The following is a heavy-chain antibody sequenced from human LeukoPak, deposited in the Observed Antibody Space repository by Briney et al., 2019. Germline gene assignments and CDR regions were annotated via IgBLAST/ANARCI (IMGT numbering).Heavy chain of an antibody. J-gene: IGHJ6*03. D-gene: IGHD4-17*01. Sequence: GGSLRLSCAASGFTFNSYGMHWVRQAPGKGLEWVAFIRYDGSNKYYADSVKGRFTISRDNSKNTLYLQMNSLRAEDTAVYYCAKQHYGANYYYYYYMDVWGKGTTVTVSS. V-gene: IGHV3-30*02. CDR1: GFTFNSYG. CDR3: AKQHYGANYYYYYYMDV. CDR2: IRYDGSNK.